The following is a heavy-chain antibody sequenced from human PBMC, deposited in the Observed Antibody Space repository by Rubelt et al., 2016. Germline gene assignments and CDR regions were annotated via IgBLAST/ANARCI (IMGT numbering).Heavy chain of an antibody. CDR3: ARALGWSSGYYEDY. Sequence: QLQLQESGPGLVKPSETLSLTCTVSGGSTSSYFWSWIRQPPGKGLEWIGYIYNSGSTNYNPSLKSRVTISVDTSKNQFSLKLSSVTAADTAVYYCARALGWSSGYYEDYWGQGTLVTVSS. V-gene: IGHV4-59*01. D-gene: IGHD3-22*01. J-gene: IGHJ4*02. CDR1: GGSTSSYF. CDR2: IYNSGST.